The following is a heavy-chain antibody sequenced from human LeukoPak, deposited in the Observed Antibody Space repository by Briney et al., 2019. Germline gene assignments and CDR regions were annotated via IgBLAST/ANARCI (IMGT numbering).Heavy chain of an antibody. Sequence: SETLSLTCAVYGGSFSGYYWSWIRQPPGKGLEWIGETNHSGSTNYNPSLKSRVTISVDTSKNQFSLKLSSVTAADTAVYYCARDRGLWLGEARDAFDIWGQGTMVTVFS. CDR2: TNHSGST. J-gene: IGHJ3*02. D-gene: IGHD3-10*01. V-gene: IGHV4-34*01. CDR3: ARDRGLWLGEARDAFDI. CDR1: GGSFSGYY.